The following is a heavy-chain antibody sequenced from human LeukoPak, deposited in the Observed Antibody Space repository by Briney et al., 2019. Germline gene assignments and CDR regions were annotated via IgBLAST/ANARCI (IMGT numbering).Heavy chain of an antibody. V-gene: IGHV4-34*01. CDR2: INHSGST. CDR3: ARLRYYDFWSGYDDAFDI. Sequence: SETLSLTCAVYGGSFSGYYWSWIRQPPGKGLEWMGEINHSGSTNYNPSLKSRAPISVDTSKNQFSLKLSSVTAADTAVYYCARLRYYDFWSGYDDAFDIWGQGTMVTVSS. CDR1: GGSFSGYY. D-gene: IGHD3-3*01. J-gene: IGHJ3*02.